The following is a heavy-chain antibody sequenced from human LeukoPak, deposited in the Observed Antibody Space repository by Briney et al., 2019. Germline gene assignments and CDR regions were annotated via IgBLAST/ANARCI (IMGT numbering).Heavy chain of an antibody. J-gene: IGHJ4*02. Sequence: GASVKVSCKASEYSFTGHYMHWVRQAPGQGLEWMGWFNPNSGDTHYAQKFQDRVTMTGDTSISTAYMELSRLRSDDTAVYYCARGGYGDYVLTCLDHWGQGTLVTVSS. CDR1: EYSFTGHY. CDR3: ARGGYGDYVLTCLDH. CDR2: FNPNSGDT. D-gene: IGHD4-17*01. V-gene: IGHV1-2*02.